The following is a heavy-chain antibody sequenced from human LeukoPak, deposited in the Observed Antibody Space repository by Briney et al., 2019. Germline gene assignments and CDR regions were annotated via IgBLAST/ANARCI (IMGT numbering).Heavy chain of an antibody. D-gene: IGHD3-22*01. CDR1: GFTFSSYW. J-gene: IGHJ3*02. CDR3: ARDVYDSSGFSGAFDI. CDR2: IKQDGSEK. Sequence: GGSLRLPCAASGFTFSSYWMSWVRQAPGKGLEWVANIKQDGSEKYYVDSVKGRFTISRDNAKNSLYLQMNSLRAEDTAVYYCARDVYDSSGFSGAFDIWGQGTMVTVSS. V-gene: IGHV3-7*01.